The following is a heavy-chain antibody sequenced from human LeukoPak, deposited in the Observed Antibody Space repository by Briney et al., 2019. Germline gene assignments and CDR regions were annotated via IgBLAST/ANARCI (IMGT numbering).Heavy chain of an antibody. Sequence: ASVKVSCKASGYTFTSYGISWVRQAPGQGLEWMGWISAYNGNTNYAQKLQGRVIMTTDISTSTAYMELRSLRSDDTAVYYCARDLGVVVPAAVFDYWGQGTLVTVSS. J-gene: IGHJ4*02. CDR3: ARDLGVVVPAAVFDY. CDR2: ISAYNGNT. D-gene: IGHD2-2*01. CDR1: GYTFTSYG. V-gene: IGHV1-18*01.